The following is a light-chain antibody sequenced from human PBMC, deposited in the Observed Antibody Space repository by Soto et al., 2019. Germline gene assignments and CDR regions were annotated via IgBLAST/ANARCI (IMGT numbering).Light chain of an antibody. V-gene: IGLV2-11*01. J-gene: IGLJ2*01. Sequence: QSALTQPRSVSGSPGQSVTISCTGTSSDLGAYNYVSWYQHHPGKAPKLMIYDVTKRPSGVPDRFSCSKSGNTASLTISGLHAEDEADYSCCSYAGAYTWVFGGGTKLTVL. CDR3: CSYAGAYTWV. CDR1: SSDLGAYNY. CDR2: DVT.